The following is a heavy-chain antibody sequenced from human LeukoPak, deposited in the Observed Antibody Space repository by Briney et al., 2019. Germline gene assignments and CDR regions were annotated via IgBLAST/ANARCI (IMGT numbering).Heavy chain of an antibody. Sequence: SQTLSLTCTVSGGSISSYYWSWIRQPPGKGLEWIGYIYYSGSTNYNPSLKSRVTISVDTSKNQFSLKLSSVTAADTAVYYCARRDYGVNSGEYFQHWGQGTLVTVSS. CDR3: ARRDYGVNSGEYFQH. CDR2: IYYSGST. J-gene: IGHJ1*01. CDR1: GGSISSYY. V-gene: IGHV4-59*08. D-gene: IGHD4-23*01.